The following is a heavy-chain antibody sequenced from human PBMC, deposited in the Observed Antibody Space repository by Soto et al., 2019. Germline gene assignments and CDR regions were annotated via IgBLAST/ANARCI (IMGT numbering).Heavy chain of an antibody. J-gene: IGHJ6*03. Sequence: SETLSLTCTVSCGSISSSSYYWGWIRQPPGKGLEWIGSIYYSGSTYYNPSLKSRVTISVDTSKNQFSLKLSSVTAADTAVYYCARRGMTVWGKGTRVTVS. CDR2: IYYSGST. CDR1: CGSISSSSYY. CDR3: ARRGMTV. V-gene: IGHV4-39*01.